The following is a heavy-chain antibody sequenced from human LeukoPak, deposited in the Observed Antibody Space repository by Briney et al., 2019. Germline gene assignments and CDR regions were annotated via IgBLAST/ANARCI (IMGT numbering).Heavy chain of an antibody. Sequence: SETLSLTCTVSGGSISSGGYYWSWIRQPPGKGLEWIGEINHSGSTNYNPSLKSRVTISVDTSKNQFSLKLSSVTAADTAVYYCARVPPRLRGAFDIWGQGTMVTVSS. CDR2: INHSGST. CDR1: GGSISSGGYY. CDR3: ARVPPRLRGAFDI. V-gene: IGHV4-39*07. J-gene: IGHJ3*02. D-gene: IGHD3-10*01.